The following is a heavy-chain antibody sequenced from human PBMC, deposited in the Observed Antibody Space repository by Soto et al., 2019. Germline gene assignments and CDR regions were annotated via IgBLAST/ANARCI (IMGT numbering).Heavy chain of an antibody. CDR2: INHSGST. V-gene: IGHV4-34*01. Sequence: PSETLSLTCAVYGGSFSGYYWSWIRQPPGKGLEWIGEINHSGSTNYNPSLKSRVTISVYTFKNQFSLKLSSVTAADTAVYYCARASIRGWLHLRRQGTLVSVPS. CDR3: ARASIRGWLHL. D-gene: IGHD3-3*02. J-gene: IGHJ5*02. CDR1: GGSFSGYY.